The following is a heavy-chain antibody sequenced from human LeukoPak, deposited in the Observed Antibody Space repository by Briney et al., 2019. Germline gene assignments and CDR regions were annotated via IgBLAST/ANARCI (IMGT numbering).Heavy chain of an antibody. CDR1: GYTFTTYG. J-gene: IGHJ6*03. D-gene: IGHD5-18*01. CDR2: ISAYNGNT. Sequence: ASVKVSCKASGYTFTTYGISWVRQAPGQGLEWMGWISAYNGNTNYAQKLQGRVTMTTDTSTSTAYMELRSLRSDDTAVYYCARDLVDTADNDYYMDVWGKGTTVTVSS. V-gene: IGHV1-18*01. CDR3: ARDLVDTADNDYYMDV.